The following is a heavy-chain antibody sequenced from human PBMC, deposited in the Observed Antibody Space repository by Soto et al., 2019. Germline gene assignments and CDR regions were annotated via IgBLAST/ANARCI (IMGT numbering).Heavy chain of an antibody. CDR3: ATVLMVRGVIGGYNWFDP. CDR1: GYTFTSYA. V-gene: IGHV1-3*01. D-gene: IGHD3-10*01. Sequence: ASVKVSCKASGYTFTSYAMHWVRQAPGQRLEWMGWINAGNGNTKYSQKFQGRVTITRDTSASTAYMELSSLRSEDTAVYYCATVLMVRGVIGGYNWFDPWGQGTLVNVSS. CDR2: INAGNGNT. J-gene: IGHJ5*02.